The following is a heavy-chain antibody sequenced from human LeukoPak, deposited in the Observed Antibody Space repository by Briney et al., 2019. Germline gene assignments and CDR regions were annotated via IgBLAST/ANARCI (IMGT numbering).Heavy chain of an antibody. J-gene: IGHJ4*02. V-gene: IGHV3-48*01. D-gene: IGHD2/OR15-2a*01. CDR3: ARDLGAVSHYYFDS. CDR2: ISSSSGTI. Sequence: GGSLRLSCAASGFTFSSYSMNWVRQAPGKGLEWVSYISSSSGTIYYADSVRGRFTISRDNAKNSLYLQMNSLRAEDTAVYYCARDLGAVSHYYFDSWGQGTLVTVSS. CDR1: GFTFSSYS.